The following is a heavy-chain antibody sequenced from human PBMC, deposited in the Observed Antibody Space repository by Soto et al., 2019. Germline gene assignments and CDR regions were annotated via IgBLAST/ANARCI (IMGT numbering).Heavy chain of an antibody. V-gene: IGHV3-30-3*01. Sequence: QVQLVESGGGVVQPGRSLRLSCAASGFTFSSYAMHWVRQAPGKGLEWVAVISYDGSNKYYADSVKGRFTISRDNSKNTLYLQMNSLRAEDTAVYYCARFSIAAAYYYGMDVWGQGTTVTVSS. CDR1: GFTFSSYA. CDR2: ISYDGSNK. CDR3: ARFSIAAAYYYGMDV. J-gene: IGHJ6*02. D-gene: IGHD6-13*01.